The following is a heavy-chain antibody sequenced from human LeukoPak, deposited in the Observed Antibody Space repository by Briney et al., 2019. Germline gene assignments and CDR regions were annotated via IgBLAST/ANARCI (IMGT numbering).Heavy chain of an antibody. CDR3: AGSTGH. Sequence: SETLSLTCAVYGGSFSGYYWSWIRQPPGKGLEWIGEINHSGSTNYNPSLKSRVTISVDTSKNQFTLKLSSVTAADTAVYYCAGSTGHWGQGTLVTVSS. CDR2: INHSGST. V-gene: IGHV4-34*01. CDR1: GGSFSGYY. D-gene: IGHD5/OR15-5a*01. J-gene: IGHJ4*02.